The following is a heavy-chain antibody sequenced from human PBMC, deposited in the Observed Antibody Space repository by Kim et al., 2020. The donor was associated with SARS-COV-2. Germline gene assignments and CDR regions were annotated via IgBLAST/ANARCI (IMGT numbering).Heavy chain of an antibody. D-gene: IGHD3-10*01. CDR1: GFTFSSYS. CDR2: ISSSSSYI. J-gene: IGHJ6*02. CDR3: ARGRDVSSYYYYGMDV. V-gene: IGHV3-21*04. Sequence: GGSLRLSCAASGFTFSSYSMNWVRQAPGKGLEWVSSISSSSSYIYYADSVKGRFTISRDNAKNSLYLQMNSLRAEDTAVYYCARGRDVSSYYYYGMDVWGQGTTVTVSS.